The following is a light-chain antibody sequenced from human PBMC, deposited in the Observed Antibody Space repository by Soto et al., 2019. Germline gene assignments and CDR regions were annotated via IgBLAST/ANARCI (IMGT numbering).Light chain of an antibody. V-gene: IGLV3-1*01. CDR1: KLGDKY. CDR3: QAWDINTMV. Sequence: SYELTQPPSVFVSPGQTASITCSRDKLGDKYASWYQQKPGQSPVLVIYQDIRRPSGIPERFSGSSSGNTATLTISGTQAMDEADYYCQAWDINTMVFGGGTKLTVL. CDR2: QDI. J-gene: IGLJ2*01.